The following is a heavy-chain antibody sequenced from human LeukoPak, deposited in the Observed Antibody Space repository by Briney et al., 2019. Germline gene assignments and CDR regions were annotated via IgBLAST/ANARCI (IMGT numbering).Heavy chain of an antibody. CDR2: INAANGNT. Sequence: CXXSXFTFTXXXMHWXRQAPGQRLEWMGWINAANGNTQYSQKFQGRVTITRDTSASTAYMELSSLRSEDTAVYYCARGAPIRVAVAATFDLWGQGTLVTVPS. D-gene: IGHD6-19*01. V-gene: IGHV1-3*01. CDR1: XFTFTXXX. J-gene: IGHJ5*02. CDR3: ARGAPIRVAVAATFDL.